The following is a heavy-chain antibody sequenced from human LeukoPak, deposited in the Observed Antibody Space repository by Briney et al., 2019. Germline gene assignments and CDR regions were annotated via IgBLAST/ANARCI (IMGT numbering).Heavy chain of an antibody. CDR2: INPNSGGT. CDR3: ARDLTVVTRNWFDP. D-gene: IGHD4-23*01. Sequence: ASVKVSCKASGYTFTNFGISWVRQAPGQGLEWMGWINPNSGGTNYAQKFQGRVTMTRDTSISTAYMELSRLRSDDTAVYYCARDLTVVTRNWFDPWGQGTLVTVSS. CDR1: GYTFTNFG. V-gene: IGHV1-2*02. J-gene: IGHJ5*02.